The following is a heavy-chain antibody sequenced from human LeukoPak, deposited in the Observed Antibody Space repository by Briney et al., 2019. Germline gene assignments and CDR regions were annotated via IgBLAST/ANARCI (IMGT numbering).Heavy chain of an antibody. CDR3: AKSDYYDSSGYYYGSDY. CDR1: GFTFSRYA. J-gene: IGHJ4*02. V-gene: IGHV3-23*01. CDR2: ISGSGGST. Sequence: GGSLRLACADSGFTFSRYAMTWVRPAPGKGLEWVSGISGSGGSTYYADSVKGRFTISRDNSKNTLYVQMNSLRAEDTVVYYCAKSDYYDSSGYYYGSDYWGQGTLVTVSS. D-gene: IGHD3-22*01.